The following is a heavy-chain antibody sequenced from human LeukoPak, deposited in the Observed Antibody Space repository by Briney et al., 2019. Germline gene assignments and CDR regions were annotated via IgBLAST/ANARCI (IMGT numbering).Heavy chain of an antibody. V-gene: IGHV4-39*01. D-gene: IGHD1-1*01. CDR2: IHYRGST. Sequence: ASETLSLTCTVPGGSISSSNYYWGWIRQPPGKGLEWIGSIHYRGSTYYNPSLKSRVTISVDTSKNQFSLKLSSVTAADTAVYYCAGTLAEGYAFDIWGQGTMVTVSS. CDR3: AGTLAEGYAFDI. J-gene: IGHJ3*02. CDR1: GGSISSSNYY.